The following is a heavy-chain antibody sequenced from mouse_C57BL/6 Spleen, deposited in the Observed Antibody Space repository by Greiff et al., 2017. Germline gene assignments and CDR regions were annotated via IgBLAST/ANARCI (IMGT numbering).Heavy chain of an antibody. CDR1: GYTFTDYY. D-gene: IGHD2-5*01. J-gene: IGHJ2*01. V-gene: IGHV1-26*01. Sequence: EVQLQQSGPELVKPGASVKISCKASGYTFTDYYMNWVKQSHGKSLEWIGDINPNNGGTSYNQKFKGKATLTVDKSSSTAYMELRSLTSEDSAVYYCARSYYSNSYYFDYWGQGTTLTVSS. CDR2: INPNNGGT. CDR3: ARSYYSNSYYFDY.